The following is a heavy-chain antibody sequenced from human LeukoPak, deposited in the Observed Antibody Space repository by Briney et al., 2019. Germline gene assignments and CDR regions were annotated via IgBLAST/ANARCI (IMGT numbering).Heavy chain of an antibody. Sequence: GGCLRLSCAASGFTFSDYYMSWIRQAPGKGLEWVSYISSSGSTIYYADSVKGRFTISRDNAKNSLYLQMNSLRAEDTAVYYCARRSSSPWFDPWGQGTLVTVSS. J-gene: IGHJ5*02. CDR1: GFTFSDYY. V-gene: IGHV3-11*01. CDR3: ARRSSSPWFDP. D-gene: IGHD6-6*01. CDR2: ISSSGSTI.